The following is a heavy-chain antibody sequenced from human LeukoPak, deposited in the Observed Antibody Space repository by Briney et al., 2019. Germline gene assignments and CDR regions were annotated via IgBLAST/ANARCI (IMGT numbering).Heavy chain of an antibody. CDR1: GYTFTGYY. V-gene: IGHV1-2*05. Sequence: ASVKVSCKASGYTFTGYYMHWVRQPPGQGLEWMGRINPNSGGTNYAQKFQGRVTMTRDTSISTDSMDLSRLRSDDTDVYYFARGAFPDYWGQGTLVTVSS. CDR3: ARGAFPDY. J-gene: IGHJ4*02. D-gene: IGHD2-21*01. CDR2: INPNSGGT.